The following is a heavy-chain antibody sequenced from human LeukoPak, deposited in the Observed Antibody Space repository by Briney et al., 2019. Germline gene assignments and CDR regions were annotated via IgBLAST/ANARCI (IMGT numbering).Heavy chain of an antibody. J-gene: IGHJ6*03. CDR2: IYHSGST. V-gene: IGHV4-4*02. D-gene: IGHD6-13*01. Sequence: SETLSLTCAVSGGSISSSNWWSWVRQPPGKGLEWIGEIYHSGSTNYNPSLKSRVTISVDTSKNQFSLKLSSVTAADTAVYYCARDRRDPSGQQLVYYYYMDVWGKGTTVTVSS. CDR3: ARDRRDPSGQQLVYYYYMDV. CDR1: GGSISSSNW.